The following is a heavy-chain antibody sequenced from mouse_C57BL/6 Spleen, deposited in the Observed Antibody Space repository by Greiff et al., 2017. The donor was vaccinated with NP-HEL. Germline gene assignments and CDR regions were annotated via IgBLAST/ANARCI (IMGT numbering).Heavy chain of an antibody. CDR2: ISSGGDYI. J-gene: IGHJ4*01. D-gene: IGHD1-1*02. Sequence: EVMLVESGEGLVKPGGSLKLSCAASGFTFSSYAMSWVRQTPEKRLEWVAYISSGGDYIYYADTVKGRFTISRDNARNTLYLQMSSLKSEDTAMYYCTGTMAPYYAMDYWGQGTSVTVSS. V-gene: IGHV5-9-1*02. CDR3: TGTMAPYYAMDY. CDR1: GFTFSSYA.